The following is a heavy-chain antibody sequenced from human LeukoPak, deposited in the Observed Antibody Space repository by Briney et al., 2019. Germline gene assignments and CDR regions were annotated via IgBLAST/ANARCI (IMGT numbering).Heavy chain of an antibody. CDR3: ARDSTDDSWFDP. J-gene: IGHJ5*02. Sequence: ASVTVSCTASGGTFSSYAISWVRQAPGQGLEWMGGIIPIFGTANYAQKFQGRVTITADESTSTAYMELSSLRSEDTAVYYCARDSTDDSWFDPWGQGTLVTVSS. D-gene: IGHD2-2*01. CDR1: GGTFSSYA. V-gene: IGHV1-69*13. CDR2: IIPIFGTA.